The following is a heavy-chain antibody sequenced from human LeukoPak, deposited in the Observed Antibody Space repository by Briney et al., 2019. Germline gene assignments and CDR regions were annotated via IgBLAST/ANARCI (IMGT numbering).Heavy chain of an antibody. D-gene: IGHD3-22*01. V-gene: IGHV1-18*01. CDR2: ISAYNGNT. J-gene: IGHJ6*02. CDR3: ARKGYYDSSGYPYYYYYGMDV. Sequence: ASVKVSCKASGYTFTSYGISWVRQAPGQGLEWMGWISAYNGNTNYAQKLQGRVTMTTDTSTSTAYMELRSLRSDDTAVYYCARKGYYDSSGYPYYYYYGMDVWGQGTTVTVSS. CDR1: GYTFTSYG.